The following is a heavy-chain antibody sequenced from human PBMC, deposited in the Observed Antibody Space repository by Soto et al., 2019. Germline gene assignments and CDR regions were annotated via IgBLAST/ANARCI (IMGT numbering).Heavy chain of an antibody. CDR3: ARLRRTILGNNLIDY. Sequence: QVQLQESGPGLVKPSQTLSLTCTVSGGSISSGDYYWSWIRQPPGKGLEWIGYIYYSGSTYYNPSLKSRVTISVDTSKNQFSLKLSSVTAADTAVYYCARLRRTILGNNLIDYWGQGTLVTVSS. J-gene: IGHJ4*02. CDR2: IYYSGST. D-gene: IGHD3-3*01. V-gene: IGHV4-30-4*01. CDR1: GGSISSGDYY.